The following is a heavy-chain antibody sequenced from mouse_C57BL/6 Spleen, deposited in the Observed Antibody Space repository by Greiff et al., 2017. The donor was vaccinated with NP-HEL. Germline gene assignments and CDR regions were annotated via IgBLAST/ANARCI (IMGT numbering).Heavy chain of an antibody. Sequence: EVMLVESGGGLVKPGGSLKLSCAASGFTFSDYGMHWVRQAPEKGLEWVAYISSGSSTIYYADTVKGRFTISRDNAKNTMFLQMTSLRSEDTAMYYCARNDRYDGYYWFAYWGQGTLVTVSA. V-gene: IGHV5-17*01. D-gene: IGHD2-3*01. J-gene: IGHJ3*01. CDR1: GFTFSDYG. CDR3: ARNDRYDGYYWFAY. CDR2: ISSGSSTI.